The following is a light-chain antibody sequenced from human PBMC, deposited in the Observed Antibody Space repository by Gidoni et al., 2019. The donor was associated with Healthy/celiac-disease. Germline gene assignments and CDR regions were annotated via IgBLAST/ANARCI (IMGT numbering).Light chain of an antibody. CDR3: QQYYSYPPT. CDR2: AAS. Sequence: AIRMTQSPSSFSASTGARVTITCRASQGISSYLAWYQQNPGKAPKLLIYAASTLQRGVPSRFSGSGSGTDFTLTISCLQSEDFATYYCQQYYSYPPTFGQGTKVEIK. V-gene: IGKV1-8*01. CDR1: QGISSY. J-gene: IGKJ1*01.